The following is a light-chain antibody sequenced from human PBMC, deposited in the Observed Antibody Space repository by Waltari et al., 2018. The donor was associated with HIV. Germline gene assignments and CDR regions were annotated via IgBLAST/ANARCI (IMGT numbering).Light chain of an antibody. Sequence: DIQLTQSPSSLSASVGDIVTITCRASQSINNFLNWYQQKPGKAPKLLIYGASRLHSGVPSRFSGSGSGTDFTLTVHSLQPEDFATYYCQQSYTTRWTFGLGTKVEMK. J-gene: IGKJ1*01. CDR2: GAS. CDR3: QQSYTTRWT. CDR1: QSINNF. V-gene: IGKV1-39*01.